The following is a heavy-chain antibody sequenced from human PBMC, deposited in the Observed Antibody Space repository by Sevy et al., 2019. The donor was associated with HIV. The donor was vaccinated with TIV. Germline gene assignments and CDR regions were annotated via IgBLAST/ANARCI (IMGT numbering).Heavy chain of an antibody. Sequence: SDTLSLTCAVYGESFNGYYWTWIRQTPEKGLEWIGEINHVGSANSNPSLKSRMTISIDTSKNQFSLKLRSVTAADTAMYYCARGYYISSRDHYFGLDVWGQGTTVTVSS. D-gene: IGHD6-13*01. J-gene: IGHJ6*02. CDR1: GESFNGYY. V-gene: IGHV4-34*01. CDR2: INHVGSA. CDR3: ARGYYISSRDHYFGLDV.